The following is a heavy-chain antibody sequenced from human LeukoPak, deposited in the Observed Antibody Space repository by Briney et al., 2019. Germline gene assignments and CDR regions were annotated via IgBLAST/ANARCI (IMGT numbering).Heavy chain of an antibody. Sequence: RGSLRLSCAASGFSLSRYWMTWVRQAPRRGLEWVANIKHDGSEKTYVDSVKGRFTISRDNAKNSLYLQMNSLRAEDTAVYYCARDWYIDYWGRGTLVTVSS. V-gene: IGHV3-7*01. J-gene: IGHJ4*02. CDR2: IKHDGSEK. CDR3: ARDWYIDY. CDR1: GFSLSRYW.